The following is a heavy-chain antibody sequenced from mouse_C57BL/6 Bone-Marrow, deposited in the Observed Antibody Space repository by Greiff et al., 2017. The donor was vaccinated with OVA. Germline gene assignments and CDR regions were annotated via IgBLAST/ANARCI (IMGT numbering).Heavy chain of an antibody. CDR3: ARPYGYAMDY. CDR2: ISSGSSTI. D-gene: IGHD1-1*02. J-gene: IGHJ4*01. V-gene: IGHV5-17*01. CDR1: GFTFSDYG. Sequence: EVNLVESGGGLVKPGGSLKLSCAASGFTFSDYGMHWVRQAPEKGLEWVAYISSGSSTIYYADTVKGRFTISRDNAKNTLFLQMTSLRSEDTAMYYCARPYGYAMDYWGQGTSVTVSS.